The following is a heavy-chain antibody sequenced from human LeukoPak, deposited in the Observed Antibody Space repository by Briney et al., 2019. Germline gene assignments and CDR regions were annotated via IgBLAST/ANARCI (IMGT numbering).Heavy chain of an antibody. CDR3: ARDGTSVMVDFDY. V-gene: IGHV1-2*02. CDR1: GYSFTGYY. J-gene: IGHJ4*02. D-gene: IGHD5-18*01. Sequence: GASVKVSCKASGYSFTGYYMYWVRQAPGQRVEWMGWINPNSGGTNYAQKFQGRVTMTRDTSISTAYMELSRLRSDDTAVYYCARDGTSVMVDFDYWGQGTLVTVSS. CDR2: INPNSGGT.